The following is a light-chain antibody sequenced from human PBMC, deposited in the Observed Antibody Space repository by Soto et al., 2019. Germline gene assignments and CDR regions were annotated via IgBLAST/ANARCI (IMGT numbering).Light chain of an antibody. J-gene: IGKJ5*01. Sequence: EIVLTQSPATLSLSPGERATLSCRASQSVSSYLAWYQQKPGQAPRLLIYDASNRATGIPARFSGSGSGTDFTLTISSLVPEDFAVYYCQQRSSWPITVGQGTRLEIK. CDR3: QQRSSWPIT. V-gene: IGKV3-11*01. CDR1: QSVSSY. CDR2: DAS.